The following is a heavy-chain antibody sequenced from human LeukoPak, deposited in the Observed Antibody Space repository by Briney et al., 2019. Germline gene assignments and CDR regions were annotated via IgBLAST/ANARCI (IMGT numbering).Heavy chain of an antibody. Sequence: GGSLRLSCAASGFTFSSYSMNWVRQAPGKGLGWVSSISSSSYIYYADSVKGRFTISRDNAKNSLYLQMNSLRAEDTAVYYCVGHSYGYGAFDIWGQGTMVTVSS. V-gene: IGHV3-21*01. CDR2: ISSSSYI. J-gene: IGHJ3*02. D-gene: IGHD5-18*01. CDR1: GFTFSSYS. CDR3: VGHSYGYGAFDI.